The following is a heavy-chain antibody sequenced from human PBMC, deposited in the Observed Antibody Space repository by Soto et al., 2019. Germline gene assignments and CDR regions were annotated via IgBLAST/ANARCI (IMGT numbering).Heavy chain of an antibody. CDR3: ARDQGGDPYYYYYMDV. V-gene: IGHV3-33*01. Sequence: GGSLRLSCAASGFTFSSYGMHWVRQAPGKGLEWVAVIWYDGSNKYYADSVKGRFTISRDNSKNTLYLQMNSLRAEDTAVYYCARDQGGDPYYYYYMDVWGKGTTVTVSS. CDR2: IWYDGSNK. CDR1: GFTFSSYG. D-gene: IGHD4-17*01. J-gene: IGHJ6*03.